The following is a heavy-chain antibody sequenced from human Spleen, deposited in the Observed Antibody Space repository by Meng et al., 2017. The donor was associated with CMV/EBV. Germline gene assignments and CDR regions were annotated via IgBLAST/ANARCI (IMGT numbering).Heavy chain of an antibody. Sequence: SETLSLTCTVSGGSISSSSYYWGWIRQPPGKGLEWIGNIYYSGSTYYNPSLKSRVTISVDTSKNQFSLKLSSVTAADTAVYYGARNGGWRAARTLDYWGQGTLVTVSS. CDR2: IYYSGST. CDR3: ARNGGWRAARTLDY. J-gene: IGHJ4*02. V-gene: IGHV4-39*07. D-gene: IGHD6-6*01. CDR1: GGSISSSSYY.